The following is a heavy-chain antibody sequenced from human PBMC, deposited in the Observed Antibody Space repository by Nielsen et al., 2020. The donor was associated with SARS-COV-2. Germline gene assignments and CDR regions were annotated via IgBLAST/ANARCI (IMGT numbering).Heavy chain of an antibody. J-gene: IGHJ4*02. CDR3: ARGLTYGSMPDY. D-gene: IGHD2/OR15-2a*01. V-gene: IGHV1-8*01. CDR2: MNPNSGNT. CDR1: GYTFTSYD. Sequence: ASVKVPCKASGYTFTSYDINWVRQATGQGLEWMGWMNPNSGNTGYAQKFQGRVTMTRNTSISTAYMELSSLRSEDTAVYYCARGLTYGSMPDYWGQGTLVTVSS.